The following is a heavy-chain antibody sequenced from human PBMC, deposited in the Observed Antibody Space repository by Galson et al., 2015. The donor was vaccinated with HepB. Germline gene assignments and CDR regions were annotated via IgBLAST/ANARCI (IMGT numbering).Heavy chain of an antibody. V-gene: IGHV3-7*01. CDR3: ARVLVELAGKWELPPYYFDD. CDR2: IKQDGSET. Sequence: SLRLSCAASGFTFSRYWMNWVRQAPGKGLEWVANIKQDGSETYYVDSVKGRFTISRDNAKNSLYLQVNSLRAEDTAVYYCARVLVELAGKWELPPYYFDDWGQGTLVTVSS. J-gene: IGHJ4*02. D-gene: IGHD1-26*01. CDR1: GFTFSRYW.